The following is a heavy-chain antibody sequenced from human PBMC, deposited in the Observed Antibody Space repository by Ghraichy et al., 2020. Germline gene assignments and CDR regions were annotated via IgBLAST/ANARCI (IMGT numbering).Heavy chain of an antibody. CDR3: AKDLFGSGWYNYFDP. Sequence: GGSLRLSCAASGFTFSNHGMHWVRQAPGKGLEWVTMISHDGSSQYYADTVKGRFTISRDISRSTLYLQMNSLRAEDTAVYYCAKDLFGSGWYNYFDPWGQGTLVTVSS. D-gene: IGHD6-19*01. CDR2: ISHDGSSQ. V-gene: IGHV3-30*18. CDR1: GFTFSNHG. J-gene: IGHJ5*02.